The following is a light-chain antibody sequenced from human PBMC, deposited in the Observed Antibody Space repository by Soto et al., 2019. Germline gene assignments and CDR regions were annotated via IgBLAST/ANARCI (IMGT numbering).Light chain of an antibody. J-gene: IGKJ4*01. Sequence: DIQMTQSPSSLSASVGDRVTITCRASQSISTYLNWYQQKPGKAPKLLISAAYTLHCGVPSRFSGSGSGTDFTLTISSLQPGDVATYYCQKYNSTPLTFGGGTKVDIK. V-gene: IGKV1-39*01. CDR2: AAY. CDR1: QSISTY. CDR3: QKYNSTPLT.